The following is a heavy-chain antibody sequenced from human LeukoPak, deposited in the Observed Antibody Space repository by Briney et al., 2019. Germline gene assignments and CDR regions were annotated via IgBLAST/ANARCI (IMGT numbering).Heavy chain of an antibody. D-gene: IGHD2-15*01. CDR3: VRRRGSLYSFDS. CDR1: GYSFTTYW. CDR2: IYPGDSDT. V-gene: IGHV5-51*01. J-gene: IGHJ4*02. Sequence: RGESVKISCKASGYSFTTYWIGWVRRVPGKGLEWMGIIYPGDSDTRYSPSFQGQVTISPDNSHTTAYLEWSSLEASDTTMYCCVRRRGSLYSFDSWGQGTLVAVSS.